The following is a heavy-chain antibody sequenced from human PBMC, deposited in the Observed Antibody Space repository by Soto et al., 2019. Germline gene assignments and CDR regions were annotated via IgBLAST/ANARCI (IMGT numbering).Heavy chain of an antibody. D-gene: IGHD6-19*01. CDR3: ARGGERGGWADGSNSGFSL. Sequence: QVQLQESGPGLVKPSQTLSLNCTVSGGSISSGGYYWSWFRRHPGKGLEWIGYIYYSGSTYYNPSLESRATISVDTSKNQFSLKLISMTAADTGVFYCARGGERGGWADGSNSGFSLWGQGTLVTVSS. V-gene: IGHV4-31*03. J-gene: IGHJ4*02. CDR1: GGSISSGGYY. CDR2: IYYSGST.